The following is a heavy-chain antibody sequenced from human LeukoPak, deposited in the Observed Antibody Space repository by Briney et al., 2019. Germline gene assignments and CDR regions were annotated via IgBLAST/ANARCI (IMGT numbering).Heavy chain of an antibody. Sequence: GGSLRLSCAASGFTFDDYGMSWVRQAPGKGLEWVSGINWNGGSTGYADSVKGRFTISRDNAKNSLYLQMNSLRAEDTAVYYCARDSSMVRGVIDAFDIWGQGTMVTVSS. J-gene: IGHJ3*02. CDR1: GFTFDDYG. V-gene: IGHV3-20*04. CDR2: INWNGGST. CDR3: ARDSSMVRGVIDAFDI. D-gene: IGHD3-10*01.